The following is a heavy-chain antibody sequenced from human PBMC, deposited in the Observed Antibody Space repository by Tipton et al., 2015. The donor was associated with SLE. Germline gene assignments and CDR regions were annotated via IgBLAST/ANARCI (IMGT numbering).Heavy chain of an antibody. CDR1: GFSFSTYP. CDR2: LSYDGTYQ. V-gene: IGHV3-30*04. CDR3: AKELTVTTPFDY. J-gene: IGHJ4*02. D-gene: IGHD4-17*01. Sequence: SLRLSCAAPGFSFSTYPMHWVRQAPGKGLEWVAVLSYDGTYQYYADSVKGRFTISRDNSKNTLYLQMNSLRAEDTAVYYCAKELTVTTPFDYWGQGTLVTVSS.